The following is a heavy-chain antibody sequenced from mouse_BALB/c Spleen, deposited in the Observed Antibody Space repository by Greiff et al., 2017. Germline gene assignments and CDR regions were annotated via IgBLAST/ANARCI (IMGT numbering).Heavy chain of an antibody. CDR3: AREILTYFDY. J-gene: IGHJ2*01. V-gene: IGHV5-6-5*01. CDR1: GFTFSSYA. CDR2: ISSGGST. Sequence: EVKLMESGGGLVKPGGSLKLSCAASGFTFSSYAMFWVRQTPEKRLEWVASISSGGSTYYPDSVKGRFTISRDNARNILYLQMSSLRSEDTAMYYCAREILTYFDYWGQGTTLTVSS.